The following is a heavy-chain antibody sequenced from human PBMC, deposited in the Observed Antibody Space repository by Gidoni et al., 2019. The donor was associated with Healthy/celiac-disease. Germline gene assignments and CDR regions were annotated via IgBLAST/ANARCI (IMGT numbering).Heavy chain of an antibody. V-gene: IGHV4-39*01. D-gene: IGHD4-17*01. CDR1: GGSISSSSYY. CDR3: ARLVGDYGGNSDYFDY. CDR2: IYYSGST. Sequence: QLQLQESGPGLVKPSETLSLTCTVSGGSISSSSYYWGWIRQPPGKGLEWIGSIYYSGSTYYNPSLKSRVTISVDTSKNQFSLKLSSVTAADTAVYYCARLVGDYGGNSDYFDYWGQGTLVTVSS. J-gene: IGHJ4*02.